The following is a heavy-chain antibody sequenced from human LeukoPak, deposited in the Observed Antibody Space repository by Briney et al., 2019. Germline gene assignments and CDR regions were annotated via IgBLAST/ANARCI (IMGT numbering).Heavy chain of an antibody. CDR1: GGSISTYY. CDR3: ARERGYDSSGYYFYYFDY. J-gene: IGHJ4*02. CDR2: IYNSGST. V-gene: IGHV4-59*01. D-gene: IGHD3-22*01. Sequence: SETLSLTCTVSGGSISTYYWSFIRQPPGKGLEWIGYIYNSGSTNYNPSLKSRVTISIDASKNQFSLKLSSVTAADTAVYYCARERGYDSSGYYFYYFDYWGQGTLVTVSS.